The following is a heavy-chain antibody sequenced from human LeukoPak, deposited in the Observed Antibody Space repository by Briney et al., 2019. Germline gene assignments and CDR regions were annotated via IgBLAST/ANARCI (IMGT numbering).Heavy chain of an antibody. CDR3: ARSRSYPDY. D-gene: IGHD1-26*01. J-gene: IGHJ4*02. CDR2: MNPNSGNT. V-gene: IGHV1-8*01. CDR1: GYTFTSYD. Sequence: GESLKISCKGSGYTFTSYDINWVRQATGQGLEWMGWMNPNSGNTGYAQKFQGRVTMTRNTSISTAYMELSSLRSEDTAVYYCARSRSYPDYWGQGTLVTVSS.